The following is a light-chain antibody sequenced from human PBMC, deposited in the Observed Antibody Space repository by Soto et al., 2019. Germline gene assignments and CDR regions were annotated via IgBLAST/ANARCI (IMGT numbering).Light chain of an antibody. CDR1: QSVDSN. V-gene: IGKV3-15*01. Sequence: IVMTHSPATLSGSPGEIATLSVRASQSVDSNLAWYQQKPGQPPRLLIYDASTRATGIPARISGSGSGTEFTLTISSLQSEDFAVYYCQQYNNWRTFGQGTKVDIK. J-gene: IGKJ1*01. CDR2: DAS. CDR3: QQYNNWRT.